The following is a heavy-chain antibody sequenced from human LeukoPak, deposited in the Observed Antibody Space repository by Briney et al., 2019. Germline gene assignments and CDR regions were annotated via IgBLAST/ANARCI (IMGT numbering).Heavy chain of an antibody. CDR2: INAGNGNT. Sequence: ASVKVSCKASGYTFTSYAMHWVRQAPGQRLEWMGWINAGNGNTKYSQKFQGRVTITRDTSASTAYMQLSRLRSDDTAVYYCARDTAAAGLPAWYNWFDPWGQGTLVTVSS. D-gene: IGHD6-13*01. CDR3: ARDTAAAGLPAWYNWFDP. J-gene: IGHJ5*02. V-gene: IGHV1-3*01. CDR1: GYTFTSYA.